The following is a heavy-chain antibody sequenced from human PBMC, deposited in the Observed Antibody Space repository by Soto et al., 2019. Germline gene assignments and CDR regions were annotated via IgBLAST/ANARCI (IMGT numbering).Heavy chain of an antibody. CDR2: ISYDGSNK. V-gene: IGHV3-30-3*01. J-gene: IGHJ4*02. CDR1: GFTFSSYA. CDR3: ARDDSALVVITTVDY. Sequence: QVQLVESGGGVVQPGRSLRLSCAASGFTFSSYAMHWVRQAPGKGLEWVAVISYDGSNKYYADSVKGRFTISRDNSKNTLYLQMNSLRAEDTAVYYCARDDSALVVITTVDYWGQGTLVTVSS. D-gene: IGHD3-22*01.